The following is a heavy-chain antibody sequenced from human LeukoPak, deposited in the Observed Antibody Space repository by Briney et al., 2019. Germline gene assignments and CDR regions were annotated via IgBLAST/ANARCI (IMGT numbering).Heavy chain of an antibody. CDR3: AKVQYGPSYYYYYMDV. CDR2: ISGSGGST. D-gene: IGHD2/OR15-2a*01. V-gene: IGHV3-23*01. J-gene: IGHJ6*03. CDR1: GFTFSSYA. Sequence: PGGSLRLSCAASGFTFSSYAMSWVRQAPGKGLEWVSAISGSGGSTYYADSVKGRFTISRDNSKNTLYLQMNSLRAEDTAAYYCAKVQYGPSYYYYYMDVWGKGTTVTVPS.